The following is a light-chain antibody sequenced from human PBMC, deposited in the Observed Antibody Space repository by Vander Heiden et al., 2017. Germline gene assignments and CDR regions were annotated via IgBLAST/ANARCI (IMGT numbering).Light chain of an antibody. V-gene: IGKV2-28*01. J-gene: IGKJ5*01. Sequence: VMQQSALPLLVTPGEPASISCPTSQIFLHTNGYNYLDWYLQKPGQPPKLLIYWGSTRTSGVPDRFSGSGSGTDFTLTISSLEAEDVGVYYCMQARRTPRLTFGQGTQLEIK. CDR3: MQARRTPRLT. CDR2: WGS. CDR1: QIFLHTNGYNY.